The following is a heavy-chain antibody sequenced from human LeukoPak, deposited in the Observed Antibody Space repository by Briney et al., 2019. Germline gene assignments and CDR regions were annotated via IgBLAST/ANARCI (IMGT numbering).Heavy chain of an antibody. J-gene: IGHJ4*02. Sequence: PSETLSLTCTVSGGSISSGGDYWSWIRQHPGKGLEWIGYIYYSGSTYYNPSLKSRVTISVDTSKNQFSLKLSSVTAADTAVYYCARETSDYGGNLDYWGQGTLVTVSS. CDR1: GGSISSGGDY. CDR3: ARETSDYGGNLDY. V-gene: IGHV4-31*03. CDR2: IYYSGST. D-gene: IGHD4-23*01.